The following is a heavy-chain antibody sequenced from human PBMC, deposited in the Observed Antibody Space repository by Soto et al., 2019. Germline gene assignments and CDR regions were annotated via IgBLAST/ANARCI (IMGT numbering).Heavy chain of an antibody. J-gene: IGHJ5*02. CDR2: ISSSSSTI. Sequence: GGSLRLSCAASGFTVSSKYMSWVRQAPGKGLEWVSYISSSSSTIYYADSVKGRFTISRDNAKNSLYLQMNSLRDEDTAVYYCARSDLYYYDSSGYYYDWFDPWGQGTLVTVSS. CDR1: GFTVSSKY. CDR3: ARSDLYYYDSSGYYYDWFDP. V-gene: IGHV3-48*02. D-gene: IGHD3-22*01.